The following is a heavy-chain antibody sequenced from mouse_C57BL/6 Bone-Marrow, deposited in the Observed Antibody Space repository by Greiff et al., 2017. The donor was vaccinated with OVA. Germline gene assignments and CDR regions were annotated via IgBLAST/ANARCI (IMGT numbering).Heavy chain of an antibody. CDR3: ARKGEMYVDV. V-gene: IGHV1-82*01. J-gene: IGHJ1*03. CDR2: IYPGDGDT. Sequence: VQLQQSGPELVKPGASVKISCKASGYAFSSSWMNWVKQRPGKGLEWIGRIYPGDGDTNYNGKFKGKATLTADKSSSTAYMQLSSLTSEDSAVYFCARKGEMYVDVWGTGTTVTVSS. D-gene: IGHD3-3*01. CDR1: GYAFSSSW.